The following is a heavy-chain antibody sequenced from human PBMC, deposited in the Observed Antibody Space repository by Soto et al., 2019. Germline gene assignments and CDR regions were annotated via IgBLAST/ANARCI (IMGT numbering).Heavy chain of an antibody. CDR3: ARGRVDGYNQHWYFDL. V-gene: IGHV4-34*01. CDR2: INHSGST. J-gene: IGHJ2*01. CDR1: GGSFSGYY. Sequence: QVHLQQWGAGLLKPSETLSLTCAVYGGSFSGYYWSWIRQPPGTGLEWIGEINHSGSTNYNPSLKSRVPISVGTSNNQFSLKLSSVTAADTAVYYCARGRVDGYNQHWYFDLWGRGTLVTVSS. D-gene: IGHD5-12*01.